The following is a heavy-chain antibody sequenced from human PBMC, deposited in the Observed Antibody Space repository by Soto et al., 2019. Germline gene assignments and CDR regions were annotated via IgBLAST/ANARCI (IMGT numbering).Heavy chain of an antibody. CDR2: ITWNSGDI. J-gene: IGHJ4*02. V-gene: IGHV3-9*01. Sequence: EVQLVESGGGLVQPGRSLRLSCAASGFTFDDYAMHWVRQVPGKGLEWVSGITWNSGDIGYADSVKGRFTIPRDNAKDFLYVQKDSLRAEGTALFYCVKGFSRAGLHYFDYWGQGTPVTVSS. CDR3: VKGFSRAGLHYFDY. CDR1: GFTFDDYA.